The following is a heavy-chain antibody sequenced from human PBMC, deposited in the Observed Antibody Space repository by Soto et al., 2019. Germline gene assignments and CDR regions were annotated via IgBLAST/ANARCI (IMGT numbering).Heavy chain of an antibody. CDR1: GFTFGDYA. Sequence: GVSLRLSCTASGFTFGDYAMSWFRQSPGKGLEWVGFIRSKAYGGTTEYAESVKGRFTISRDDSKSIAYLQMNSLKTEDTAVYYCTRDPYGSGSFDDYWGQGTLVTVSS. J-gene: IGHJ4*02. D-gene: IGHD3-10*01. CDR2: IRSKAYGGTT. CDR3: TRDPYGSGSFDDY. V-gene: IGHV3-49*03.